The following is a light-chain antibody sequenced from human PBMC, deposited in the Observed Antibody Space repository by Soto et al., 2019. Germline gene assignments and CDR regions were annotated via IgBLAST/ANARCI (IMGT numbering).Light chain of an antibody. CDR2: GS. CDR3: HQRNK. CDR1: QSISSN. J-gene: IGKJ5*01. Sequence: EIVMTQSPATLSVSPGEIATLSCRASQSISSNLAWYQQKPGQAPRLLIYGSTRATGIPARFSGSRSGTDFTLTISSLEPEDFGVYFCHQRNKFGQGTRLEIK. V-gene: IGKV3-15*01.